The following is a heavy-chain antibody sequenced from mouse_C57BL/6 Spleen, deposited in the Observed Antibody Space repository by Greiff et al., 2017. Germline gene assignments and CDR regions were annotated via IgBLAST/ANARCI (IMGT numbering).Heavy chain of an antibody. CDR2: ISSGGSYT. V-gene: IGHV5-6*01. CDR3: ARQDGSSYGYFDV. Sequence: EVKLVESGGDLVKPGGSLKLSCAASGFTFSSYGMSWVRQTPDKRLEWVATISSGGSYTYYPDSVKGRFNISRDNAKNTLYLQMSSLKSEDTAMYYCARQDGSSYGYFDVWGTGTTVTVSS. CDR1: GFTFSSYG. J-gene: IGHJ1*03. D-gene: IGHD1-1*01.